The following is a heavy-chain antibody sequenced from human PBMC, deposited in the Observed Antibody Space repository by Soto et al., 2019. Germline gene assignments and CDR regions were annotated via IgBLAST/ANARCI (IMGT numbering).Heavy chain of an antibody. D-gene: IGHD3-3*01. J-gene: IGHJ4*02. CDR1: GYTFTSYD. Sequence: QVQLVQSGAEVKKPGASVKVSCKASGYTFTSYDIYWVRQATGQGLEWMGWMNPNSGNTGYAQKFQGRVTMTRNTSISTAYMELSSLRSEDTAVYYCASGRATYHDFWSGYSSKPNMDYWGQGTLVTVSS. CDR2: MNPNSGNT. V-gene: IGHV1-8*01. CDR3: ASGRATYHDFWSGYSSKPNMDY.